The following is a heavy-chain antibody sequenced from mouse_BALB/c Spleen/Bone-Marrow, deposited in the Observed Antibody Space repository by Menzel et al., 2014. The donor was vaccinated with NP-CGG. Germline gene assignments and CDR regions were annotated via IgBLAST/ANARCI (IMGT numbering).Heavy chain of an antibody. V-gene: IGHV1-9*01. D-gene: IGHD3-1*01. CDR1: G. CDR3: ARWAFDAWFAY. Sequence: GLEWIGEILPGSGTTNYNEKFKGKATFTADTSSNTAYMQLSSLTSEDSAVYYCARWAFDAWFAYWGQGTLVAVSA. CDR2: ILPGSGTT. J-gene: IGHJ3*01.